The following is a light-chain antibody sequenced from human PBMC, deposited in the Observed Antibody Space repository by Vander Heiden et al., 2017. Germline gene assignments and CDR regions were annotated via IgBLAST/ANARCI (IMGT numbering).Light chain of an antibody. J-gene: IGLJ3*02. CDR1: SSNIGSNT. CDR2: SNN. V-gene: IGLV1-44*01. Sequence: QSVLTQPPSASGTPGQRVTISCSASSSNIGSNTINWYQQVPGTAPKFLIYSNNQRPSGVPDRFSGSKSGTSASLGISGLQSEDEAHYYCAAWDDSLNGWVFGGGTKLTVL. CDR3: AAWDDSLNGWV.